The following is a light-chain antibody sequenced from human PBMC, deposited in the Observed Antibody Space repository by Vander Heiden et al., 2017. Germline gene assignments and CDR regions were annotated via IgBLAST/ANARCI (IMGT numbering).Light chain of an antibody. V-gene: IGKV3-15*01. CDR2: GA. CDR1: QSVSSD. CDR3: QQYNNWTPWT. J-gene: IGKJ1*01. Sequence: EIVMTQSPATLSVSTVACATLPSRASQSVSSDLAWYQQEPGQAPRLLIYGACSGSGTEFTLTISSRQSEDVAVYYCQQYNNWTPWTFGQGTKVEIK.